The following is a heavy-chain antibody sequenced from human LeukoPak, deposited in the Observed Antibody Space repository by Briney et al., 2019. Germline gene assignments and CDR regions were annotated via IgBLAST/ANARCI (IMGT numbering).Heavy chain of an antibody. V-gene: IGHV3-9*01. CDR3: AKTETSGWYGRTDS. CDR1: GFSFNDFA. J-gene: IGHJ5*01. CDR2: ISWNGGDR. Sequence: PGGSLRLSCAASGFSFNDFAMHWVRQTPGEGLEWVSGISWNGGDRGYADSVRGRFTISRDNAKNSLYLQMNNLRPEDTAFYYCAKTETSGWYGRTDSWGQGTLVTVSS. D-gene: IGHD6-19*01.